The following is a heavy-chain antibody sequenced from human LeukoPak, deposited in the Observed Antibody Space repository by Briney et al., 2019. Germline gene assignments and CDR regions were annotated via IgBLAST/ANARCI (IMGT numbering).Heavy chain of an antibody. CDR2: ISSSSSYI. CDR1: GFTFNNAW. D-gene: IGHD6-13*01. J-gene: IGHJ5*02. V-gene: IGHV3-21*01. CDR3: ARDRTSSSWYFRFDP. Sequence: GGSLRLSCATSGFTFNNAWTSWVRQAPGKGLEWVSSISSSSSYIYYADSVKGRFTISRDNAKNSLYLQMNSLRAEDTAVYYCARDRTSSSWYFRFDPWGQGTLVTVSS.